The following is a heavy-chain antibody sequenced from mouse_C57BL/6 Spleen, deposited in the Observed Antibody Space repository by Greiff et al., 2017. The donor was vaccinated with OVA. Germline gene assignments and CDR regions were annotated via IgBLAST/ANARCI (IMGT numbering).Heavy chain of an antibody. V-gene: IGHV5-17*01. D-gene: IGHD2-3*01. CDR1: GFTFSDYG. CDR3: AKIYDGSYGIFMDY. J-gene: IGHJ4*01. Sequence: EVKLVESGGGLVKPGGSLKLSCAASGFTFSDYGMHWVRQAPEKGLEWVAYISRGSSTIYYADTVKGRVTISRDNAKNTLFLQKTSLRSEDTAMYYCAKIYDGSYGIFMDYWGQGTSVTVSS. CDR2: ISRGSSTI.